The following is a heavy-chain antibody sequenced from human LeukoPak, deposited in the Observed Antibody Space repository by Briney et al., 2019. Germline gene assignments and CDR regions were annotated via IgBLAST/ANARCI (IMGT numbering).Heavy chain of an antibody. V-gene: IGHV3-23*01. Sequence: PGGSLRLSCAASGFTFSNAWMSWVRQAPGKGLEWVSAISGSGGSTYYADSVKGRFTISRDNSKNTLYLQMNSLRAEDTAVYYCAKDYYDSSGYYGLFDYWGQGTLVTVSS. CDR1: GFTFSNAW. D-gene: IGHD3-22*01. CDR3: AKDYYDSSGYYGLFDY. J-gene: IGHJ4*02. CDR2: ISGSGGST.